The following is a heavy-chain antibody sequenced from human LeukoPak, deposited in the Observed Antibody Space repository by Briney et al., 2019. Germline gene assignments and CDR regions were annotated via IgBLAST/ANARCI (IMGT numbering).Heavy chain of an antibody. CDR1: GGSISSSSYY. D-gene: IGHD6-13*01. Sequence: KPSETLSLTCTVSGGSISSSSYYWGWIRQPPGKGLEWIGSIYYSGSTYYNPSLKSRVTISVDTSKNQFSLKLSSVTAADTAVYYRARDAFASIAALPHGMDVWGQGTTVTVPS. J-gene: IGHJ6*02. V-gene: IGHV4-39*07. CDR2: IYYSGST. CDR3: ARDAFASIAALPHGMDV.